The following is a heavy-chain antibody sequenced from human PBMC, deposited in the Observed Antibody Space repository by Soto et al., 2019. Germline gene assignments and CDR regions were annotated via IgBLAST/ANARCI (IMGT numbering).Heavy chain of an antibody. V-gene: IGHV1-3*01. CDR2: INAGNGNT. J-gene: IGHJ4*02. Sequence: ASVKVSCKASGYTFTSYAMHWVRQAPGQRLEWMGWINAGNGNTKYSQKFQGRVTITRDTSASTAYMELSSLRSEDTAVYYCARDVGFWSGYSYYFDYWGQGTPVTVSS. D-gene: IGHD3-3*01. CDR3: ARDVGFWSGYSYYFDY. CDR1: GYTFTSYA.